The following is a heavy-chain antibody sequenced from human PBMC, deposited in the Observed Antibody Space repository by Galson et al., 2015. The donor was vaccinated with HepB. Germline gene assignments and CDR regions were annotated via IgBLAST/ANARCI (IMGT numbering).Heavy chain of an antibody. D-gene: IGHD1-26*01. CDR1: GFTFSSYS. V-gene: IGHV3-21*01. Sequence: SLRLSCAASGFTFSSYSMNWVRQAPGKGLEWVSSISSSSSYIYYADSVKGRFTISRDNAKNSLYLQMNSLRAEDTAVYYCARGAELKVDTTSYCWGQGTLVTVSS. CDR2: ISSSSSYI. J-gene: IGHJ4*02. CDR3: ARGAELKVDTTSYC.